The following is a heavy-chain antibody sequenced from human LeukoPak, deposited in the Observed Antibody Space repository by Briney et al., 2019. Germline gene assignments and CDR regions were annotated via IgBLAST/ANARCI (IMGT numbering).Heavy chain of an antibody. Sequence: GGSLRLSCAASGFTFSSYPMHWIRQAPGKGLEGVAVISYDGSNKYYADSVKGRFTISRDNSKNTLYLQMNSLRAEDTAVYYCARDKDIAAADYYFDYWGQGTLVTVSS. CDR2: ISYDGSNK. CDR3: ARDKDIAAADYYFDY. J-gene: IGHJ4*02. D-gene: IGHD6-13*01. CDR1: GFTFSSYP. V-gene: IGHV3-30-3*01.